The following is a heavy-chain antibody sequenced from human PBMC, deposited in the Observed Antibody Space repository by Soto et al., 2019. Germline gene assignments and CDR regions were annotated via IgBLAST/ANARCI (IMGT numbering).Heavy chain of an antibody. Sequence: EVQLAESGGGMVQPGGPLRPSCVAPGFTFSSNDMHWVRQAPGKGLEYVSSISSNGGTTYYGNSVKGRFTISRDNSKNTLYLQMGSLRAEDMAVYYCVRRVSGNYDYWGQGTLVTVSS. J-gene: IGHJ4*02. CDR3: VRRVSGNYDY. CDR2: ISSNGGTT. D-gene: IGHD1-7*01. V-gene: IGHV3-64*01. CDR1: GFTFSSND.